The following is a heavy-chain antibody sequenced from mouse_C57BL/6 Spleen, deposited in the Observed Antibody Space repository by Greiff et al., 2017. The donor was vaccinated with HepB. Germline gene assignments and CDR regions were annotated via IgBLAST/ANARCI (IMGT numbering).Heavy chain of an antibody. CDR1: GYAFSSSW. D-gene: IGHD1-1*01. CDR2: IYPGDGDT. CDR3: ARYDGTPFAY. Sequence: VQLQQSGPELVKPGASVKISCKASGYAFSSSWMNWVKQRPGKGLEWIGRIYPGDGDTNYNGKFKGKATLTADKSSSTAYMQLSSLTSEDSAVYFCARYDGTPFAYWGQGTLVTVSA. V-gene: IGHV1-82*01. J-gene: IGHJ3*01.